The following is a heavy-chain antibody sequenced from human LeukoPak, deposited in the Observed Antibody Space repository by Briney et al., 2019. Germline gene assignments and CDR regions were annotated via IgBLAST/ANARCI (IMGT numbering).Heavy chain of an antibody. CDR3: ASFSWGSGSYNQEAIWSWFDP. D-gene: IGHD3-10*01. CDR2: INYSGNT. J-gene: IGHJ5*02. V-gene: IGHV4-59*08. Sequence: SETLSLTCTVSGGSISSYYWSWIRQPPGKGLEWIGYINYSGNTNYNPSLKSRVTISVGTSKNQFSLKLSSVTAADTAVYYCASFSWGSGSYNQEAIWSWFDPWGQGTLVTVSS. CDR1: GGSISSYY.